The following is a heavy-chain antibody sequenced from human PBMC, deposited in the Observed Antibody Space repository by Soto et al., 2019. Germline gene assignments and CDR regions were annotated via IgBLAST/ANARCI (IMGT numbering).Heavy chain of an antibody. CDR1: GGSISSGDYY. CDR2: IYYSGST. CDR3: ARESLVAYLYYYDY. J-gene: IGHJ4*02. V-gene: IGHV4-30-4*01. Sequence: SETLSLTCTVSGGSISSGDYYWSWIRQPPGKGLEWIGYIYYSGSTYYNPSLKSRVTISVDTSKNQFSLKLSSVTAADTAVYYCARESLVAYLYYYDYWGQGTLVTVSS. D-gene: IGHD5-12*01.